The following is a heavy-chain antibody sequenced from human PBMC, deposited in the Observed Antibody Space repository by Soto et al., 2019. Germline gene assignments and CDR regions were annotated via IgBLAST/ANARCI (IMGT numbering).Heavy chain of an antibody. D-gene: IGHD5-12*01. V-gene: IGHV4-61*01. J-gene: IGHJ4*02. CDR3: ARAHGYKSLEFGY. Sequence: SETLSLTCTVSGGSVSIGSYYWSCIRQPPGKGLEWIGYIYYSGSTNYNPSLKSRVTISVDTSKNQFSLKLSSVTAADTAVYYCARAHGYKSLEFGYWGQGTLVTVSS. CDR1: GGSVSIGSYY. CDR2: IYYSGST.